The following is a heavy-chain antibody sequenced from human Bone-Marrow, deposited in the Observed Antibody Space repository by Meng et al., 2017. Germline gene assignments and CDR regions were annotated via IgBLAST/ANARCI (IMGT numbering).Heavy chain of an antibody. Sequence: QGQVQESGPRLVNASQTPSLTCTVSGGSSSSGGYYWSWIRQHPGKGLEWIGYIYYSGTTYYNPSLSSLVTISVDTSKNQFSLNLSSVTAADTAVYYCARDIRQGGNIWFDPWGQGTLVTVSS. J-gene: IGHJ5*02. CDR3: ARDIRQGGNIWFDP. D-gene: IGHD3-16*01. CDR1: GGSSSSGGYY. V-gene: IGHV4-31*01. CDR2: IYYSGTT.